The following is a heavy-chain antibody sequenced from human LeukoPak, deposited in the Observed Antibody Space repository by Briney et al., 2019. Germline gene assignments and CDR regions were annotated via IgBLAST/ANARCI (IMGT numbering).Heavy chain of an antibody. CDR3: AREKIAAAGGVDAFDI. CDR2: ISSSGSTI. Sequence: PGGPLRLSCAASGFTFSSYEMNWVRQAPGKGLEWVSYISSSGSTIYYADSVKGRFTISRDNAKNSLYLQMNSLRAEDTAVYYCAREKIAAAGGVDAFDIWGQGTMVTVSS. CDR1: GFTFSSYE. V-gene: IGHV3-48*03. D-gene: IGHD6-13*01. J-gene: IGHJ3*02.